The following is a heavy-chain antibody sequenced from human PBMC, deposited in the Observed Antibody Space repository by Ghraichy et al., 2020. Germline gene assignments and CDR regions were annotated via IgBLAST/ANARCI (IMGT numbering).Heavy chain of an antibody. Sequence: GGSLRLSCAASGFILSSYSINWVRQAPGKGLEWVSYISSSGSIIYYADSVKGRFTISRDNAKNSVYLQMNSLRDEDTAVYSCARHPLVHACYFDIWGRGTLVTVSS. J-gene: IGHJ2*01. D-gene: IGHD3-10*01. CDR3: ARHPLVHACYFDI. CDR1: GFILSSYS. V-gene: IGHV3-48*02. CDR2: ISSSGSII.